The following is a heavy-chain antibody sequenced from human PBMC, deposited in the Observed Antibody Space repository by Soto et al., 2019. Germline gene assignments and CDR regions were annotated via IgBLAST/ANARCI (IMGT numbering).Heavy chain of an antibody. CDR2: ISAYNGNT. D-gene: IGHD2-15*01. CDR3: ATDGWVGVAMLLWSRYYYYGMDV. CDR1: GYTFTSYG. J-gene: IGHJ6*02. V-gene: IGHV1-18*01. Sequence: QVQLVQSGAEVKKPGASVKVSCKASGYTFTSYGISWVRQAPGQGLEWMGWISAYNGNTNYAQKLQGRVTMTTDTSTSTAYMGLRSLRSDDPAVYYCATDGWVGVAMLLWSRYYYYGMDVWGQGTTVTVSS.